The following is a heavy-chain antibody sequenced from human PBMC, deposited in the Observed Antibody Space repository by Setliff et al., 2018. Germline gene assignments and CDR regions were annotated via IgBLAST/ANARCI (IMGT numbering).Heavy chain of an antibody. V-gene: IGHV4-38-2*01. Sequence: SETLSLTCAVSGYSISSGYYWGWIRQPPGKGLEWIGSIYHSGSTYYNPSLKSRVTISVDASKNQFSLKLSSVTAADTAVDYCARRNGEKLDPLGQGTLVTVSS. J-gene: IGHJ5*02. CDR1: GYSISSGYY. CDR3: ARRNGEKLDP. CDR2: IYHSGST.